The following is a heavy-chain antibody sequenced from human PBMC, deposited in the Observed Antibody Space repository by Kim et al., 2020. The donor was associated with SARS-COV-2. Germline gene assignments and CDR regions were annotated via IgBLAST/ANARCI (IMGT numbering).Heavy chain of an antibody. CDR2: IWYDGSNK. Sequence: GGSLRLSCAASGFIFRNYGMHWVRQAPGKGLEWVAVIWYDGSNKYYADSVKGRFTISRDNSKNTLYLQMNSLRAEDTAVYYCAKAPADDDYYYWGQGTLVTVSS. D-gene: IGHD4-17*01. CDR1: GFIFRNYG. V-gene: IGHV3-33*06. J-gene: IGHJ4*02. CDR3: AKAPADDDYYY.